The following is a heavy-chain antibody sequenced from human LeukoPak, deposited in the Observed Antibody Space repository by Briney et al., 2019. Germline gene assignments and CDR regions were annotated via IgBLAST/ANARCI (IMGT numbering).Heavy chain of an antibody. V-gene: IGHV6-1*01. J-gene: IGHJ4*02. Sequence: SQTLSLTCAISGDSISSNSAAWNWIRQSPSRGLEWLGRTYFRSGWYNDYAVSVKSRITINPDTTKNQFSLKLSSVTAADTAVYYCARGRRTYYYGSGSYTYFDYWGQGTLVTVSS. CDR2: TYFRSGWYN. CDR3: ARGRRTYYYGSGSYTYFDY. D-gene: IGHD3-10*01. CDR1: GDSISSNSAA.